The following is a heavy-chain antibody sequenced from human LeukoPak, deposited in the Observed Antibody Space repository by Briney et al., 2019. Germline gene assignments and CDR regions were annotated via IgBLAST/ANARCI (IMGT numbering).Heavy chain of an antibody. CDR2: INPNSGGT. CDR1: GYTFTGYY. V-gene: IGHV1-2*02. D-gene: IGHD3-22*01. CDR3: ARHYYDSSGYYHALGY. J-gene: IGHJ4*02. Sequence: ASVKVSCKASGYTFTGYYMHWVRQAPGQGLEWMGWINPNSGGTNYAQKFQGRVTMTRDTSISTAYMELSRLRSDDTAVYYCARHYYDSSGYYHALGYWGQGTLVTVSS.